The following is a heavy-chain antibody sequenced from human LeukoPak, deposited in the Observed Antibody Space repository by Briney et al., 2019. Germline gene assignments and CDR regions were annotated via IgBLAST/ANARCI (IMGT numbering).Heavy chain of an antibody. Sequence: GGSLRLSCAASGFTFSNAWMNWVRQAPGKGLEWVCHIKRKTDGETTDYAAPVKGRFTISRDDSKNTLYLQMNSLKTEDTAVFYCNAYDSSGARGGAGFDYWGQGTLVTVSS. CDR1: GFTFSNAW. CDR3: NAYDSSGARGGAGFDY. J-gene: IGHJ4*02. D-gene: IGHD3-22*01. CDR2: IKRKTDGETT. V-gene: IGHV3-15*07.